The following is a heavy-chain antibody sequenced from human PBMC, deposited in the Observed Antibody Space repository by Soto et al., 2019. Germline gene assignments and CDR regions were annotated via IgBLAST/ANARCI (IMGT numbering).Heavy chain of an antibody. CDR1: GFTFSSYA. J-gene: IGHJ4*02. V-gene: IGHV3-23*01. D-gene: IGHD2-8*01. CDR3: AKDFEHIVLMVYAIRDY. CDR2: ISGSGGST. Sequence: GESLRLSCAASGFTFSSYAMSWVRQAPGKGLEWVSAISGSGGSTYYADSVKGRFTISRDNSKNTLYLQMNSLRAEDTAVYYCAKDFEHIVLMVYAIRDYWGQGTLVTVSS.